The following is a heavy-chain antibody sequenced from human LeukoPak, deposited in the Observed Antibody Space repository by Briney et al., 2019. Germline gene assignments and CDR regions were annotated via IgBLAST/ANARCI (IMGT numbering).Heavy chain of an antibody. V-gene: IGHV4-34*01. CDR1: GGSFSGYY. CDR3: ARGLRYITIFGVSDAFDI. Sequence: PSETLSLTCAVYGGSFSGYYWSWIRQPPGKGLEWIGEINHSGSTNYNPSLKSRVTISVDTSKNQFSLTLNSVTAADTAVYYCARGLRYITIFGVSDAFDIWGQGTMVTVSS. D-gene: IGHD3-3*01. CDR2: INHSGST. J-gene: IGHJ3*02.